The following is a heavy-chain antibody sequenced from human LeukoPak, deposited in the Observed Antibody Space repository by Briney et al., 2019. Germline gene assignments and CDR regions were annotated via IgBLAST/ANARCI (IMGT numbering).Heavy chain of an antibody. Sequence: GGSLRLSCAASGFTFSSYGMHWVRQAPGKGLEWVSSISSSSSYIYYADSVKGRFTISRDNAKNSLYLQMNSLRAEDTAVYYCARDISGWYYFDYWGQGTLVTVSS. CDR1: GFTFSSYG. J-gene: IGHJ4*02. CDR2: ISSSSSYI. CDR3: ARDISGWYYFDY. V-gene: IGHV3-21*01. D-gene: IGHD6-19*01.